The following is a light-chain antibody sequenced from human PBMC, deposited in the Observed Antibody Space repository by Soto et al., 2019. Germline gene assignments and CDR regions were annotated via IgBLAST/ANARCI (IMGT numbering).Light chain of an antibody. Sequence: QYVLTQPASVSGSPGQSITISCTGTSSDVGGYNYVSWYQQHPGKAPKLMIYDVSNRPSGVSNRFSGSKSGNTASLTISGLQAEDEADYYCSSYTSSSPPFVFGTGTKVTVL. J-gene: IGLJ1*01. CDR2: DVS. CDR3: SSYTSSSPPFV. V-gene: IGLV2-14*01. CDR1: SSDVGGYNY.